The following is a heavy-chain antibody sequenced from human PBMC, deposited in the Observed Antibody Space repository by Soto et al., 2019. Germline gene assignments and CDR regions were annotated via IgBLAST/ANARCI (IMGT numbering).Heavy chain of an antibody. V-gene: IGHV3-7*03. Sequence: EVQRVESGGGLVQPEGSLRLSCTASGFSFHGYWMSWIRQAPGKCLQWVANINHDGTEKYYVDSVKGRFTISRDNARNSVVLQMNSLRAEDTAGYYCARIRGPFDMWGQGTMVTVSS. CDR1: GFSFHGYW. D-gene: IGHD3-16*01. CDR3: ARIRGPFDM. CDR2: INHDGTEK. J-gene: IGHJ3*02.